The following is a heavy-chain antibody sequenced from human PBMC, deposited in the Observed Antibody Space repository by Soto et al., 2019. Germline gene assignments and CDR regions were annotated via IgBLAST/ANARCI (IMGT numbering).Heavy chain of an antibody. D-gene: IGHD5-12*01. V-gene: IGHV3-30-3*01. CDR3: ARVRRYSGSTFSFDY. CDR1: GFTFSNYA. J-gene: IGHJ4*02. CDR2: ISYDGSNK. Sequence: QVQLVESGGGVVQPGRSLRLSCAASGFTFSNYAMHWVRQAPGKGLEWVAVISYDGSNKYYADSVKGRFTISRDNSKNTLYLQMNSLRAEDTAVYYCARVRRYSGSTFSFDYWGQGTLVTVSS.